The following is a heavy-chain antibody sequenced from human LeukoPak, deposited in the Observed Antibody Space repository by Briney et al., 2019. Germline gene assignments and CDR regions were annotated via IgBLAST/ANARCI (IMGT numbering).Heavy chain of an antibody. CDR1: GFTFSSYS. Sequence: GGSLRLSCAASGFTFSSYSMNWVRQAPGKGLEWVSYISSSSSTIYYADSVKGRFTISRGNAKNSLYLQMNSLRAEDTAVYYCARDGWRSSVCFDYWGQGTLVTVSS. V-gene: IGHV3-48*01. CDR2: ISSSSSTI. J-gene: IGHJ4*02. D-gene: IGHD6-19*01. CDR3: ARDGWRSSVCFDY.